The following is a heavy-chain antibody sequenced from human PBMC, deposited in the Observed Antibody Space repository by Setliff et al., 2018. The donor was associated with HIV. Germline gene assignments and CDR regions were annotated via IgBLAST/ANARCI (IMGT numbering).Heavy chain of an antibody. V-gene: IGHV3-30*02. Sequence: GGSLRLSCAASGFTFSSYGMHWVRQAPGKGLECVTFVRHDGGDKYYADSVKGRFTVSKDNSKKTLYLQMNSLRVEDTAVYYCAKLGRIYGENYYMDVWGKGTTVTVSS. J-gene: IGHJ6*03. CDR3: AKLGRIYGENYYMDV. CDR1: GFTFSSYG. D-gene: IGHD4-17*01. CDR2: VRHDGGDK.